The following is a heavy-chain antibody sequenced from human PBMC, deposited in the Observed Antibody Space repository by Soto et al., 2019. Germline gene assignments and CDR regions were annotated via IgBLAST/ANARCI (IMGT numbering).Heavy chain of an antibody. CDR2: ISATGGST. Sequence: GGSLRLSCAASGFTFSNFAVSWVRRAPGGGLEWVSSISATGGSTYYADSVKGRFTISRDNSKSVLYLQITSLRAEDSAIYYCAKAESCSSGGCFAIFDYWGQGAPVTVSS. CDR1: GFTFSNFA. D-gene: IGHD2-15*01. V-gene: IGHV3-23*01. CDR3: AKAESCSSGGCFAIFDY. J-gene: IGHJ4*02.